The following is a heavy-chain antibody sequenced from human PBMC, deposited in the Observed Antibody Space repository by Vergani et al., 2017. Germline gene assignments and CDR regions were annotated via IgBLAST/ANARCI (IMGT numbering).Heavy chain of an antibody. CDR3: ARGPRYYDSSGYPLFFEY. J-gene: IGHJ4*02. D-gene: IGHD3-22*01. V-gene: IGHV4-59*10. Sequence: QVQLQQWGAGLLKPSETLSLTCAVYGGSFSGYYWSWIRQPPGKGLEWIGRIYTSGSTNYNPSLKSRVTMSVDTSKNQFSLKLSSVTAADTAVYYCARGPRYYDSSGYPLFFEYWGQGTLVTVSS. CDR1: GGSFSGYY. CDR2: IYTSGST.